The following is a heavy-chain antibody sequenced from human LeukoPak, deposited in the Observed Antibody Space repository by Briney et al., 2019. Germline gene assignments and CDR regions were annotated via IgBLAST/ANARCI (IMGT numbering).Heavy chain of an antibody. CDR3: ARDAWVVVAASDGMDV. J-gene: IGHJ6*02. CDR2: ISYDGSNK. Sequence: PGRSLRLSCAASGFTFSSYAMHWVRQAPGKGLEWVAVISYDGSNKYYADSVKGRFTISRDNSKNTLYLQMNSLRAEDTAVYYCARDAWVVVAASDGMDVWGQGTTVTVSS. V-gene: IGHV3-30*04. CDR1: GFTFSSYA. D-gene: IGHD2-15*01.